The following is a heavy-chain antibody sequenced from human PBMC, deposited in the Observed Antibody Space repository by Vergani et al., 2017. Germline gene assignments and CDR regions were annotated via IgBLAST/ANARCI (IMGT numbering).Heavy chain of an antibody. Sequence: EVQLLESGGGLVQPGGSLRLSCAASGFTFSSYAMSWVRQAPGKGLEWVSAISGSGGSTYYADAVKGWYTISRDNSTNKLYLHMNSLRGEDTAGYSCAKWGCYGSGSYRNNYYCMYGGGQGSTVTVSS. CDR2: ISGSGGST. V-gene: IGHV3-23*01. J-gene: IGHJ6*02. CDR3: AKWGCYGSGSYRNNYYCMYG. D-gene: IGHD3-10*01. CDR1: GFTFSSYA.